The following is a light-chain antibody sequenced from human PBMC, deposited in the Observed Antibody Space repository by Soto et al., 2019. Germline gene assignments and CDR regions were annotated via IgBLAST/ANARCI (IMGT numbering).Light chain of an antibody. V-gene: IGKV3-11*01. CDR3: QQRSNWPPSIT. CDR1: QSVSSY. CDR2: DAS. J-gene: IGKJ5*01. Sequence: EIVLTHSPGTLSLSPGEIGALSCRAIQSVSSYLAWFQQKPGQSPRLLIYDASNRATGIPARFSGSWSETDFTLTIGRLSPEDFAVYYCQQRSNWPPSITFGQGTRLEI.